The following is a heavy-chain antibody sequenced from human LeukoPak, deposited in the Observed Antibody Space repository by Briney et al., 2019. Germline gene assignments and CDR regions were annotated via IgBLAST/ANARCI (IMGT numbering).Heavy chain of an antibody. D-gene: IGHD4-17*01. CDR1: GFTFDDYG. Sequence: GGSLRLSCAASGFTFDDYGMSWVRQAPGKGLEWVSYIHSSGSAIYYADSVKGRFTISRDNAKNSLYLQMNSLRAEDTAVYHCARDATTVTTNYYYGMDVWGQGTTVTVSS. J-gene: IGHJ6*02. CDR3: ARDATTVTTNYYYGMDV. V-gene: IGHV3-48*03. CDR2: IHSSGSAI.